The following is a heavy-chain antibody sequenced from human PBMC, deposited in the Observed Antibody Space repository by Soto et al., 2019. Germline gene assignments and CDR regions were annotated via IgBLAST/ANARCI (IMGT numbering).Heavy chain of an antibody. CDR3: AKDLPYGSGSYYRGGYYYYGMDV. CDR2: ISYDGSNK. CDR1: GFTFSSYG. D-gene: IGHD3-10*01. J-gene: IGHJ6*02. Sequence: PGGSLRLSCAASGFTFSSYGMHWVRQAPGKGLEWVAVISYDGSNKYYADSVKGRFTISRDNSKNTLYLQMNSLRAEDTAVYYCAKDLPYGSGSYYRGGYYYYGMDVWGQGTTVTV. V-gene: IGHV3-30*18.